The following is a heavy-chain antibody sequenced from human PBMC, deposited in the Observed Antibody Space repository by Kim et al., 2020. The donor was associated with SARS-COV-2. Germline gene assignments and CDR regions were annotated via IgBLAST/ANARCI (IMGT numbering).Heavy chain of an antibody. CDR2: IAQDGSEK. Sequence: GGSLRLSCAASGFTFSTYWMSWVRQAPGKGLEWVANIAQDGSEKYYVDSVKGRFTISRDNAKNSLYLQVNSLRADDTAVYYCATDMVHNSLDYWGQGTLVPVSS. D-gene: IGHD3-10*01. CDR3: ATDMVHNSLDY. J-gene: IGHJ4*02. V-gene: IGHV3-7*03. CDR1: GFTFSTYW.